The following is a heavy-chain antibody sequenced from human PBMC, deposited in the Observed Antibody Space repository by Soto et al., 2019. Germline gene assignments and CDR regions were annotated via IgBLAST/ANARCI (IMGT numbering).Heavy chain of an antibody. V-gene: IGHV3-23*01. D-gene: IGHD6-19*01. CDR1: GFTSKSYA. CDR2: ISGSGYYT. Sequence: GGSLRLSCAAFGFTSKSYAMTWVRQAPGKGLEWVSGISGSGYYTYYADSVKGRFTISRDNSKNTLYLQMNSLRDEDTAVYYCARESGSGWNYFDYWAQGTPVTVSS. CDR3: ARESGSGWNYFDY. J-gene: IGHJ4*02.